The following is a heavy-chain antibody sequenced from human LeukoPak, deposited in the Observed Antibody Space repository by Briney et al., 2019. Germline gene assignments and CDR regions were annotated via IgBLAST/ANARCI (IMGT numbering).Heavy chain of an antibody. Sequence: SETLSLICAVYIDSFSNYHWNWIRQTPAKGLEWIGEVNESGGTNISPSLRSRVILSVDTSKNQFSLKLISVTVADTAVYYCARGQGATVPQVGKNWFDPWGQGTRVTVSS. J-gene: IGHJ5*02. D-gene: IGHD1-26*01. CDR1: IDSFSNYH. V-gene: IGHV4-34*01. CDR3: ARGQGATVPQVGKNWFDP. CDR2: VNESGGT.